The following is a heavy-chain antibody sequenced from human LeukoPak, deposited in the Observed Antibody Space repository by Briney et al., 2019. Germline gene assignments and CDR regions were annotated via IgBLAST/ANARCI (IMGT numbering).Heavy chain of an antibody. CDR1: GYTFTSYG. CDR3: ARDKAYCGGDCYLGDY. Sequence: GASVKVSCKASGYTFTSYGISWVRQAPGQGLEWMGWISAYNGNTNYAQKLQGRVTMTTDTSTSTAYVELRSLRSDDTAVYYCARDKAYCGGDCYLGDYWGQGTLVTVSS. D-gene: IGHD2-21*02. CDR2: ISAYNGNT. V-gene: IGHV1-18*01. J-gene: IGHJ4*02.